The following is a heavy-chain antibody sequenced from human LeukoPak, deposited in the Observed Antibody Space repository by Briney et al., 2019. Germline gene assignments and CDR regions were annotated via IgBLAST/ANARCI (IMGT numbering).Heavy chain of an antibody. V-gene: IGHV3-7*01. CDR1: GFTFSSYW. Sequence: PGGSLRLSCAASGFTFSSYWMSWVRQAPGKGLNWLANIKPDGGEKNYVDSVKGRFTISRDNSKNSLYLQMNSLRAEDTAIYYCARGNNGAFDIWGQGTMVTVPS. CDR3: ARGNNGAFDI. CDR2: IKPDGGEK. D-gene: IGHD1/OR15-1a*01. J-gene: IGHJ3*02.